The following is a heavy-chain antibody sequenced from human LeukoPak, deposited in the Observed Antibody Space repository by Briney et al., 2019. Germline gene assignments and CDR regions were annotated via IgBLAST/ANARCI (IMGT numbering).Heavy chain of an antibody. CDR2: IRYDGNNK. D-gene: IGHD3-16*01. Sequence: GGSLRLSCAASGFLFRTYGMNWVRQPPGKGLEWVALIRYDGNNKYYADSVKGRFTISRDNSQNTLYLQMNSLRAEDTAVYYGAREGGGGSTDAFDIWGQGTMVTVSS. CDR1: GFLFRTYG. CDR3: AREGGGGSTDAFDI. V-gene: IGHV3-30*02. J-gene: IGHJ3*02.